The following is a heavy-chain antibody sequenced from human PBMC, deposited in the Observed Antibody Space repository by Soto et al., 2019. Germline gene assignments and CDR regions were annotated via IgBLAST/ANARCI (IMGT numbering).Heavy chain of an antibody. D-gene: IGHD5-12*01. CDR1: GYTVTSYG. Sequence: QVQLVQSGAEVKKPGASVKVSCKASGYTVTSYGISWVRQAPGQGLAWMGWISAYNVNTNYAQKLQGRVTMTTDTSTRTAYMELRSLRSDDTSVYYCARDRPRGVATMSGDFDYWGQGTLVTVSS. CDR3: ARDRPRGVATMSGDFDY. J-gene: IGHJ4*02. V-gene: IGHV1-18*01. CDR2: ISAYNVNT.